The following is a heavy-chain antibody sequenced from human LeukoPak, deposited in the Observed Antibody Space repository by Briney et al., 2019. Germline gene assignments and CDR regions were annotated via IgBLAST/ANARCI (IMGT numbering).Heavy chain of an antibody. CDR3: GRGEVGEFDH. J-gene: IGHJ4*02. V-gene: IGHV4-38-2*02. CDR1: GYSITRAYN. D-gene: IGHD1-26*01. CDR2: ISHAGDT. Sequence: SETLTLTCTVSGYSITRAYNWGWVRQSPGKGLEWIASISHAGDTYYTRSFKTRVTISADTSKNHSSLSLRSVTAQDTAVYFCGRGEVGEFDHWGQGTLVTVSS.